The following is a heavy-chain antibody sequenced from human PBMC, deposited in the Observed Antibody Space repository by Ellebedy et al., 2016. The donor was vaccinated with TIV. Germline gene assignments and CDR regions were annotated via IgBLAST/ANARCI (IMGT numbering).Heavy chain of an antibody. D-gene: IGHD1-1*01. J-gene: IGHJ6*02. V-gene: IGHV4-34*01. CDR3: ARVPARVQLEREIGDGMDV. CDR2: INHSGST. Sequence: SETLSLTXTISGGSISSYYWSWIRQPPGKGLEWIGEINHSGSTYYNPSLKSRVTISVDTSKNQFSLKLSSVTAADTAVYYCARVPARVQLEREIGDGMDVWGQGTTVTVSS. CDR1: GGSISSYY.